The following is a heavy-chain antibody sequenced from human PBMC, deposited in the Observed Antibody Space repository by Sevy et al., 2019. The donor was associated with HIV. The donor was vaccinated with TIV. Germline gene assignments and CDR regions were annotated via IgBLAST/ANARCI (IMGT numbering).Heavy chain of an antibody. Sequence: GGSLRLSCAASGFTFSSYWMSWVRQAPGKGLEWVANIKQDGSEKYYVDSVKGRFTISRDNAKNSLYLQMNSLRAEDTAAYYCARPSWRIAAAGSFDYWGQGTLVTVSS. CDR3: ARPSWRIAAAGSFDY. V-gene: IGHV3-7*03. J-gene: IGHJ4*02. CDR2: IKQDGSEK. CDR1: GFTFSSYW. D-gene: IGHD6-13*01.